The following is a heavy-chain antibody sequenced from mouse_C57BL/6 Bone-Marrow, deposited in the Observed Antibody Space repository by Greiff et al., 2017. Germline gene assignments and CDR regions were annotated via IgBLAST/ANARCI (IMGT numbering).Heavy chain of an antibody. J-gene: IGHJ1*03. CDR1: GFNIKDDY. CDR3: TTGYFDV. CDR2: IDPENGDT. Sequence: EVQLQQSGAELVRPGASVKLSCTASGFNIKDDYMHWVKQRPEQGLEWIGWIDPENGDTEYASKFQGKATITADTSSNTAYLPLSSLSSENTAVYYCTTGYFDVWGTGTTVTVSS. V-gene: IGHV14-4*01.